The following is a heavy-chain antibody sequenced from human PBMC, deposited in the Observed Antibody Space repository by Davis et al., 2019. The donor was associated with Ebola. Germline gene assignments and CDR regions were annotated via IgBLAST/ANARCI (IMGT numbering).Heavy chain of an antibody. D-gene: IGHD3-22*01. J-gene: IGHJ4*02. CDR1: GYSFTSYW. Sequence: KVSCKGSGYSFTSYWIGWVRQMPGKGLEWMGIIYPGDSDTRYSPSFQGQVTISADKSISTAYLQWSSLKASDTAMYYCARHALPDSSGYPLPYWGQGTLVTVSS. CDR3: ARHALPDSSGYPLPY. CDR2: IYPGDSDT. V-gene: IGHV5-51*01.